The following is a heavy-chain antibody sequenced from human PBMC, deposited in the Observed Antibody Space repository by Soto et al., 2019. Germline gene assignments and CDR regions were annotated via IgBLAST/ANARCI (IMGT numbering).Heavy chain of an antibody. J-gene: IGHJ4*02. D-gene: IGHD2-8*01. Sequence: GGSLRLSCAASGFTFSTYGMTWVRQAPGRGLEWVSSITNSGSGTYYADSVNGRFTISRDNSKDTLYLQMNSLRAGDTAIYYCARDSCTTDRCVTWNDHWGQGTLVTVS. CDR3: ARDSCTTDRCVTWNDH. V-gene: IGHV3-23*01. CDR1: GFTFSTYG. CDR2: ITNSGSGT.